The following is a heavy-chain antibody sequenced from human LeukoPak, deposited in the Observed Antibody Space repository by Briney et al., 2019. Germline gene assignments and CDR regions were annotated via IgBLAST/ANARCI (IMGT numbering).Heavy chain of an antibody. J-gene: IGHJ4*02. D-gene: IGHD6-19*01. CDR3: ARDHSSGWYDY. Sequence: WGWIXQXXGKGLEWIGSIYYSGSTYYNPSLKSRVTISVDTSKNQFSLKLSSVTAADTAVYYCARDHSSGWYDYWGQGTLVTVSS. V-gene: IGHV4-39*01. CDR2: IYYSGST.